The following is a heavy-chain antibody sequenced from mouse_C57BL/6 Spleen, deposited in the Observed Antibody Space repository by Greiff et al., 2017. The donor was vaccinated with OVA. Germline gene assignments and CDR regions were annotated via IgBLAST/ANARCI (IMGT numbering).Heavy chain of an antibody. V-gene: IGHV5-12*01. CDR2: ISNGGGST. D-gene: IGHD6-2*01. Sequence: DVKLVESGGGLVQPGGSLKLSCAASGFTFSDYYMYWVRQTPEKRLEWVAYISNGGGSTYYPDTVKGRFTISRDNAKNTLYLQMSRLKSEDTARYYCARQGLHYWYFDVWGTGTTVTVSS. J-gene: IGHJ1*03. CDR3: ARQGLHYWYFDV. CDR1: GFTFSDYY.